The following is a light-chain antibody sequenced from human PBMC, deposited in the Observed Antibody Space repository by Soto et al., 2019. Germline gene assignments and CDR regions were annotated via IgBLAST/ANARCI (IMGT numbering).Light chain of an antibody. CDR1: QSISSW. CDR2: NAS. V-gene: IGKV1-5*03. Sequence: DIQMTQSPSTLSASVGDRVTITCRASQSISSWLAWYQQKPGKAPKLLIYNASSLESGFPSTFSGSGSGTDFPLIISSLQSDDFATYYCQQYNSYPFTFGPGTQVDIK. CDR3: QQYNSYPFT. J-gene: IGKJ3*01.